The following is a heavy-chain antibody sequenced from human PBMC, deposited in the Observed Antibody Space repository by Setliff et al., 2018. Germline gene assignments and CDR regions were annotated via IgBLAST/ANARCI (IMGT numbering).Heavy chain of an antibody. CDR1: GGSISGASIRSYY. Sequence: SETLSLTCTVSGGSISGASIRSYYWSWIRQPPGKGLEFIGYLYYSGTTNYDPSLKSRVTISVDTSKNQFSLKLSSVTAADTAIYYCARGGTYRYFDYWGQGTLVTVSS. CDR2: LYYSGTT. V-gene: IGHV4-61*01. J-gene: IGHJ4*02. CDR3: ARGGTYRYFDY.